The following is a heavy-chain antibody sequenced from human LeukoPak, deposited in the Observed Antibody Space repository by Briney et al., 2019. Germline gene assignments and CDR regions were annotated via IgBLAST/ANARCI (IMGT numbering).Heavy chain of an antibody. J-gene: IGHJ4*02. D-gene: IGHD3-22*01. CDR3: ARRRYDSSGFLFDY. CDR2: IYYSGST. Sequence: SETLSLTCTVSGGSISSYYWSWIRQPPGKGLEWIGYIYYSGSTNYNPSLKSRFTISVDTTKNQFSLKLSSVTAADTAVYYCARRRYDSSGFLFDYWGQGTLVTVSS. V-gene: IGHV4-59*08. CDR1: GGSISSYY.